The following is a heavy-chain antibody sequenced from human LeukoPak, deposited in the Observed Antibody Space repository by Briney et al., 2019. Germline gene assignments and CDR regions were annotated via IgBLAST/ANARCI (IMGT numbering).Heavy chain of an antibody. CDR3: ARHEEYSSSWDYYYYYMDV. Sequence: PSETLSLTCTVSGGSISSSSYYWGWIRQPPGKGLEWIGSIYYSGSTYYNPSLKSRVTISVDTSKNQFSLKLSSVTAADTAVYYCARHEEYSSSWDYYYYYMDVWGKGTTVTVSS. J-gene: IGHJ6*03. CDR2: IYYSGST. V-gene: IGHV4-39*01. D-gene: IGHD6-13*01. CDR1: GGSISSSSYY.